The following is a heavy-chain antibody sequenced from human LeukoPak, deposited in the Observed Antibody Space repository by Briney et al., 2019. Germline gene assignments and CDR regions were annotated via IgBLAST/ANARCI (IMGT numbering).Heavy chain of an antibody. CDR1: GYTFTSYG. D-gene: IGHD5-18*01. V-gene: IGHV1-18*01. Sequence: ASVKVSFKASGYTFTSYGISWVRQAPGQGLEWMGWISAYNGNTNYAQKLQGRVTMTTDTSTSIAYMELRSLRSDDTAVYYCARPDSYAFRGRGLDYWGQGTLVTVSS. J-gene: IGHJ4*02. CDR2: ISAYNGNT. CDR3: ARPDSYAFRGRGLDY.